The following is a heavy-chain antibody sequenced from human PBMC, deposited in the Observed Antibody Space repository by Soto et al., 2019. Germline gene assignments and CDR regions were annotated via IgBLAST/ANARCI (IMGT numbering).Heavy chain of an antibody. Sequence: GGSLRLSCSASGFTFSSYAMHWVRQAPGKGLEYVSAISSNGGSTYYADSVKGRFTISRDNSKNTLYLQMSSLRAEDTAVYYCVKPRGCSGGSCYMGYFDYWGQGTLVTVSS. CDR3: VKPRGCSGGSCYMGYFDY. J-gene: IGHJ4*02. D-gene: IGHD2-15*01. V-gene: IGHV3-64D*08. CDR1: GFTFSSYA. CDR2: ISSNGGST.